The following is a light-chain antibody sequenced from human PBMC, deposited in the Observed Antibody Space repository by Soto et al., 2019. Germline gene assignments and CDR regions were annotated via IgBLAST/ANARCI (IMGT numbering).Light chain of an antibody. Sequence: DIQLTQSPSFLSASVGDRVTITCRASQGISTYLAWYLQRPGKAPKLLIYGASTLQSGVPSRFSGSGSGTEVTLTISSLQPEDFGTYYCQQRNSDWYAFGQGTKLEIK. CDR2: GAS. CDR3: QQRNSDWYA. V-gene: IGKV1-9*01. CDR1: QGISTY. J-gene: IGKJ2*01.